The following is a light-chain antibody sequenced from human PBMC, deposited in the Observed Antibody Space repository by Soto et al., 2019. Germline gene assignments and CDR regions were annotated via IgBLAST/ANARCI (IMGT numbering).Light chain of an antibody. Sequence: QSALTQPGSVSGSPGQSITISCTGTSRDVGGYNYVSWFQQHPGKAPKLMIYDVSTRPSGVSNRFSGSKSGNTASLTISGLQAEDEVDYYCSSHTISTTLVFGGGTKLTVL. CDR1: SRDVGGYNY. CDR3: SSHTISTTLV. V-gene: IGLV2-14*01. CDR2: DVS. J-gene: IGLJ2*01.